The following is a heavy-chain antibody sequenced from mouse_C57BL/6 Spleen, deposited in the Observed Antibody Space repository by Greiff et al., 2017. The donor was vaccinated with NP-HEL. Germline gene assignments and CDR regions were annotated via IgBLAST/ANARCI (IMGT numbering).Heavy chain of an antibody. CDR2: IYPGDGDT. CDR1: GYAFSSSW. CDR3: ARGYYGNGRYAMDY. Sequence: QVQLKESGPELVKPGASVKISCKASGYAFSSSWMNWVKQRPGKGLEWIGRIYPGDGDTNYNGKFKGKATLTADKSSSTAYMQLSSLTSEDSAVYFCARGYYGNGRYAMDYWGQGTSVTVSS. D-gene: IGHD2-1*01. J-gene: IGHJ4*01. V-gene: IGHV1-82*01.